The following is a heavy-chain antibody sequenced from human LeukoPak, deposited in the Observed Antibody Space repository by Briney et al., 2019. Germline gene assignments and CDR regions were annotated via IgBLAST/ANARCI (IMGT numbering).Heavy chain of an antibody. V-gene: IGHV5-51*01. CDR1: GYSFTSYW. CDR3: ARQYSSSSREVDY. J-gene: IGHJ4*02. Sequence: GESLKISCKGSGYSFTSYWIGWVRQLPGKGLEWMGIIYPGDSDTRYSPSFQGQVTISADKSISTAYLQWSSLKVSDTAMYYCARQYSSSSREVDYWGQGTLVTVSS. CDR2: IYPGDSDT. D-gene: IGHD6-6*01.